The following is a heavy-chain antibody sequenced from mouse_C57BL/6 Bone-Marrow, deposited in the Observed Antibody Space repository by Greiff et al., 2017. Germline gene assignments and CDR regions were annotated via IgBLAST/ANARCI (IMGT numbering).Heavy chain of an antibody. Sequence: QVQLQQSGAELARPGASVKLSCKASGYTFTSYGISWVKQRTGQGLEWIGELYPRSGNTYYNEKFKGKATLTADKSSSTAYMELRSLTSEDSAVYFCSRVRDYYGSSYPFAYWGQGTLVTVSA. CDR2: LYPRSGNT. V-gene: IGHV1-81*01. D-gene: IGHD1-1*01. CDR3: SRVRDYYGSSYPFAY. CDR1: GYTFTSYG. J-gene: IGHJ3*01.